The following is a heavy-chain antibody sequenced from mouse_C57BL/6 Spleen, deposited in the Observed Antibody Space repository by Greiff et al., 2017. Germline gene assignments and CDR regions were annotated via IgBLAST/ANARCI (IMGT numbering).Heavy chain of an antibody. D-gene: IGHD1-1*01. CDR1: GFTFSNYW. CDR3: TDGGSSSYYFDY. J-gene: IGHJ2*01. CDR2: IRLKSDNYAT. Sequence: EVMLVESGGGLVQPGGSMKLSCVASGFTFSNYWMNWVRQSPEKGLEWVAQIRLKSDNYATHYAESVKGRFTISRDDSKSSVYLQMNNLRAEDTGIYYCTDGGSSSYYFDYWGQGTTLTVSS. V-gene: IGHV6-3*01.